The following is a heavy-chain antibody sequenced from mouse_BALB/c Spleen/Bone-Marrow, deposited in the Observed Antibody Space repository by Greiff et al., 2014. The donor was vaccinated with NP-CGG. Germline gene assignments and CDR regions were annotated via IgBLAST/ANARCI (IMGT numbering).Heavy chain of an antibody. CDR1: GYAFTNYL. CDR3: ARSGYGNYFYAMDY. D-gene: IGHD2-10*02. CDR2: INPGSGGT. V-gene: IGHV1-54*01. J-gene: IGHJ4*01. Sequence: VQVVESGAELVRPGTSVKVSCKASGYAFTNYLIEWVKQRPGQGLEWIGVINPGSGGTNYNEKFKGKATLTADKSSSTAYMQLSSLTSGDSAVYFCARSGYGNYFYAMDYWGQGTSVTVSS.